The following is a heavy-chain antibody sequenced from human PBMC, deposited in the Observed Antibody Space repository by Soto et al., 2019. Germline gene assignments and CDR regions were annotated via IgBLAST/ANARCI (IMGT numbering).Heavy chain of an antibody. Sequence: QVQLQESGPGLVKPSQTLTLTCTVSGGSISSGRFYWSWIRQHPGKGLEWIGHISDSGSSYYNPSLESRVNISVDTSENQFSLRLSAVTAADTAVYFCARTTFYDIFTAYYSLFDYWGQGTKVTVSS. D-gene: IGHD3-9*01. CDR3: ARTTFYDIFTAYYSLFDY. J-gene: IGHJ4*02. V-gene: IGHV4-31*03. CDR1: GGSISSGRFY. CDR2: ISDSGSS.